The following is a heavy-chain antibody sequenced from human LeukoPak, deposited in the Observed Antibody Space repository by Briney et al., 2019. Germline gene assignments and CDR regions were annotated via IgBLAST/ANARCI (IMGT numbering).Heavy chain of an antibody. CDR3: ASFSSSAKTGFDY. D-gene: IGHD6-6*01. CDR1: GYTFTGYY. V-gene: IGHV1-2*06. Sequence: ASVKVSCKASGYTFTGYYMHWVRQAPGQGLEWMGRINPNSGGTNYAQKFQGRVTMTRDTSISTAYMELSRLRSDDTAVYYRASFSSSAKTGFDYWGQGTLVTVSS. J-gene: IGHJ4*02. CDR2: INPNSGGT.